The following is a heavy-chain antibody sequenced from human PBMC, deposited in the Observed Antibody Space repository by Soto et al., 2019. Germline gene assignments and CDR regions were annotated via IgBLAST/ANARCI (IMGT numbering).Heavy chain of an antibody. D-gene: IGHD2-21*02. J-gene: IGHJ3*02. V-gene: IGHV4-59*08. CDR2: IYYSGRT. Sequence: QVQLQESGPGLVKPSETLSLTCTVSGGSISSNYWSWIGQPPGKGLEWIGYIYYSGRTNYNPSLKSRVTISVDTSKNQFSLKLSSVAAAATAVYYCAKHCGGDCPSDDAFDIWGQGTMVTVSS. CDR1: GGSISSNY. CDR3: AKHCGGDCPSDDAFDI.